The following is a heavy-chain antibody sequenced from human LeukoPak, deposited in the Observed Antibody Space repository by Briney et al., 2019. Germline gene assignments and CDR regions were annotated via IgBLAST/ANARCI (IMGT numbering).Heavy chain of an antibody. V-gene: IGHV3-21*01. D-gene: IGHD6-6*01. CDR2: ISSSSSYI. Sequence: GGSLRLSCAASGFTFSSYSMNWVRQAPGKGLEWVSSISSSSSYIYYADSVKGRFTISRDNAKNSLHLQMNSLRAEDTAVYYCARDPEYSSSSREFDYWGQGTLVTVSS. CDR3: ARDPEYSSSSREFDY. CDR1: GFTFSSYS. J-gene: IGHJ4*02.